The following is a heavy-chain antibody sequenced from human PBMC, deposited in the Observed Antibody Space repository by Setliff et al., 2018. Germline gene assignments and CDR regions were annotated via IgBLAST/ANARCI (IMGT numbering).Heavy chain of an antibody. CDR2: INPSGEST. Sequence: ASVKVSCKASGYTLTTYYMHWVRQAPGQGLEWMGLINPSGESTVYAEKFQGRVSMTRHTSTSTVYMDLESLKSGDTAIYYCARGIIAYASWAPNKHAYYYYMDVWGNGTTVTVSS. CDR1: GYTLTTYY. CDR3: ARGIIAYASWAPNKHAYYYYMDV. D-gene: IGHD2-2*01. V-gene: IGHV1-46*01. J-gene: IGHJ6*03.